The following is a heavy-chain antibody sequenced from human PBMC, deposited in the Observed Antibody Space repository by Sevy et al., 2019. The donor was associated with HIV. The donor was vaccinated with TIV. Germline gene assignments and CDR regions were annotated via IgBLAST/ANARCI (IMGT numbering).Heavy chain of an antibody. V-gene: IGHV3-7*01. D-gene: IGHD1-26*01. CDR1: GFTFSSYW. J-gene: IGHJ4*02. CDR3: ARDSKADDNYGIEEMMAY. CDR2: INQDGSEK. Sequence: GGSLRLSCAASGFTFSSYWMSWVRQAPGKGLEWVANINQDGSEKHYGDSVKGRVTISRDSSKNSLLLQVHSLRVEDTAVYYCARDSKADDNYGIEEMMAYWGQGTLVTVSS.